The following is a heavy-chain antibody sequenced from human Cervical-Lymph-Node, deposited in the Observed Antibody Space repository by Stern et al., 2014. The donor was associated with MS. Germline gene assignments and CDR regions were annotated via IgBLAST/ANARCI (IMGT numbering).Heavy chain of an antibody. V-gene: IGHV4-39*01. CDR1: GGSISSSTYY. D-gene: IGHD1-26*01. J-gene: IGHJ4*02. Sequence: VQLVESGGGLVKPGGSLRLSCTVSGGSISSSTYYWAWIRQPPGKGLEWIGNIYFSGFTYYNPSLKSRVTISVDMSKNQFSLKLSSVTAADTAIYYCARHDSVPRPSQLYSARDRGPGYFDYWGQGTLVTVSS. CDR2: IYFSGFT. CDR3: ARHDSVPRPSQLYSARDRGPGYFDY.